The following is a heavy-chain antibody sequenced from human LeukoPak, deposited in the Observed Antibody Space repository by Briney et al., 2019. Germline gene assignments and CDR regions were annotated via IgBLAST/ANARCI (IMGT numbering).Heavy chain of an antibody. CDR2: INHSGST. CDR1: GGSFSGYY. CDR3: ARGSRFGELSPPYYYYMDV. Sequence: SETLSLTCAVYGGSFSGYYWSWIRQPPGKGLEWIGEINHSGSTNYNPSLKSRVTISVDTSKNQFSLKLSSVTAADTAVYYCARGSRFGELSPPYYYYMDVWGKGTTVTVSS. D-gene: IGHD3-10*01. V-gene: IGHV4-34*01. J-gene: IGHJ6*03.